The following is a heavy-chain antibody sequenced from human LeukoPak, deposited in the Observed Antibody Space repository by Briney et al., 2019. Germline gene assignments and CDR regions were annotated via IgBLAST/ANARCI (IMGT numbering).Heavy chain of an antibody. V-gene: IGHV4-59*01. CDR3: ARGSGSSGWPAYYYYGMDV. Sequence: SETLSLTCTVSGGSISSYYWSWLRQPPGKGLEWIGYIYYSGSTNYNPSLKSRVTISVDTSKNQFSLKLSSVTAADTAVYYCARGSGSSGWPAYYYYGMDVWGQGTTVTVSS. CDR1: GGSISSYY. J-gene: IGHJ6*02. D-gene: IGHD6-19*01. CDR2: IYYSGST.